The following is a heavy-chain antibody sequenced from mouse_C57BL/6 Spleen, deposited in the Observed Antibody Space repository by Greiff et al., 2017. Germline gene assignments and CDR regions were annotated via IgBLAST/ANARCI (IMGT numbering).Heavy chain of an antibody. CDR3: ARWGLRLRGDYYAMDY. V-gene: IGHV1-72*01. CDR1: GYTFTSYW. Sequence: QVQLQQPGAELVKPGASVKLSCKASGYTFTSYWMHWVKQRPGRGLEWIGRIDPNSGGTKYNEKFKSKATLTVDKPSSTAYMQLSSLTSEDSAVYYGARWGLRLRGDYYAMDYWGQGTSVTVSS. CDR2: IDPNSGGT. D-gene: IGHD3-2*02. J-gene: IGHJ4*01.